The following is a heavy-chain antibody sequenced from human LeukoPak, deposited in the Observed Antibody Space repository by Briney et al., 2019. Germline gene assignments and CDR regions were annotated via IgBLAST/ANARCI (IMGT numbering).Heavy chain of an antibody. D-gene: IGHD1-26*01. CDR3: AREDGTGTYYGIDY. J-gene: IGHJ4*02. CDR2: INYSGST. V-gene: IGHV4-59*01. Sequence: SETLSLTCTVSGGSISSYYWSWIRQPPGKGLEWIGYINYSGSTNYNPSLKSRVTISVDTSKNQFSLKLSSVTAADTAVYYCAREDGTGTYYGIDYWGQGTLVTVSS. CDR1: GGSISSYY.